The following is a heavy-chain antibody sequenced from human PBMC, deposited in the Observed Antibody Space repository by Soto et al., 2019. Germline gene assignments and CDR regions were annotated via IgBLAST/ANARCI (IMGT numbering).Heavy chain of an antibody. J-gene: IGHJ3*02. CDR3: ARGRYSSGWYQGYDAFDI. CDR1: GYTFTSYG. CDR2: INAYNGNT. Sequence: ASVKVSCKASGYTFTSYGISWVRQAPGQGLEWMGWINAYNGNTKYSQKLQGRVTMTRDTSASTAYMELSSLRSEDTAVYYCARGRYSSGWYQGYDAFDIWGQGTMVTVSS. D-gene: IGHD6-19*01. V-gene: IGHV1-18*01.